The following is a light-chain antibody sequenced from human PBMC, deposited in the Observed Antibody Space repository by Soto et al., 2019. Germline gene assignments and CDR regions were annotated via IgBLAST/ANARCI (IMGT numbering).Light chain of an antibody. J-gene: IGKJ2*01. V-gene: IGKV3-20*01. Sequence: EIVLTQSPGTLSLSPGERATLSCRASQSVTSGYLGWYQQKPGQAPRLLIYGASSRATGISDRFSGSGSGTDFTLTISRLEPEDFAVYYCQQYATSPPMYTFGQGIKVEIK. CDR2: GAS. CDR3: QQYATSPPMYT. CDR1: QSVTSGY.